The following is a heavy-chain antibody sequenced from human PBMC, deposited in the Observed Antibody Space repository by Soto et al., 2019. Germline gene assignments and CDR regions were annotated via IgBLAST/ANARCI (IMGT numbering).Heavy chain of an antibody. CDR1: GYTFTGYY. V-gene: IGHV1-2*04. CDR3: ARESSGYSVDDAFDI. Sequence: ASVKVSCKASGYTFTGYYMHWVRQAPGQGLEWMGWINPNSGGTNYAQKFQGWVTMTRDTSISTAYMELSRLRSDDTAVYYCARESSGYSVDDAFDIWGQRTMVTVSS. J-gene: IGHJ3*02. CDR2: INPNSGGT. D-gene: IGHD3-22*01.